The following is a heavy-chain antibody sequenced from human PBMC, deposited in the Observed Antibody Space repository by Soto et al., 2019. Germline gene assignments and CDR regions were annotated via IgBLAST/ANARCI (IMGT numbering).Heavy chain of an antibody. Sequence: ASVKVSCKVSGYTLTELSMHWVRQAPGKGLEWMGGFDPEDGETIYAQKFQGRVTMTEDTSTDTAYMELSSLRSEDTAVYYCATGGGNALGYYYYYYMDVWGKGTTVTVSS. J-gene: IGHJ6*03. V-gene: IGHV1-24*01. CDR2: FDPEDGET. CDR3: ATGGGNALGYYYYYYMDV. CDR1: GYTLTELS. D-gene: IGHD3-16*01.